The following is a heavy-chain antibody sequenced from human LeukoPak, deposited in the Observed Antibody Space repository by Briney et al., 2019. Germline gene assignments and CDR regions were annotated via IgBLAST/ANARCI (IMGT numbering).Heavy chain of an antibody. Sequence: SETLSLTCTVSDGSISSYYWSWIRQPPGKGLEWIGYIYYSGSTNYNPSLKSRVTISVDTSKNQFSLKLSSVTAADTAVYYCARLTSPPVDAFDIWGQGTMVTVSS. CDR2: IYYSGST. J-gene: IGHJ3*02. CDR1: DGSISSYY. CDR3: ARLTSPPVDAFDI. V-gene: IGHV4-59*08.